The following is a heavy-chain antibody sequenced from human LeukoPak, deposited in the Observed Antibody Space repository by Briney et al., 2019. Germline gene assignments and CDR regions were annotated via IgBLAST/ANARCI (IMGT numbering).Heavy chain of an antibody. CDR3: AREIEVSSSWTLVGAYFDY. Sequence: ASVKVSCTASGYTFTSYYMHWVRQAPGQGLEWMGIINPSGGSTSYAQKFQGRVTMTRDMSTSTVYMELSSLRSEDTAVYYCAREIEVSSSWTLVGAYFDYWGQGTLVTVSS. CDR1: GYTFTSYY. J-gene: IGHJ4*02. V-gene: IGHV1-46*01. CDR2: INPSGGST. D-gene: IGHD6-13*01.